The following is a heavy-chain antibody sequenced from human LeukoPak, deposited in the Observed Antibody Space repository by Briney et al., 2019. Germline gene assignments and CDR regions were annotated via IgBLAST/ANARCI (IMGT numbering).Heavy chain of an antibody. D-gene: IGHD2-15*01. J-gene: IGHJ4*02. CDR1: GGXXXSGXXC. CDR3: ARERRRDSHLDY. Sequence: GGXXXSGXXCWGWIRQPPGKGXXWIGYIYYSGSTYYNPSLKSRVTISVDTSKNQFSLKLSSVTTADTAVYYCARERRRDSHLDYWGQGTLVTVSS. CDR2: IYYSGST. V-gene: IGHV4-30-4*01.